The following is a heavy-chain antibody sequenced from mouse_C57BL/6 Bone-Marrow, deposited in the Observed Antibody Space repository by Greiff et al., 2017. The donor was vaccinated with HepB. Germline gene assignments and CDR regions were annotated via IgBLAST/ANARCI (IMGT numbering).Heavy chain of an antibody. J-gene: IGHJ3*01. D-gene: IGHD1-1*01. CDR2: IYPRSGNT. CDR3: AINYYGSSYLFAY. Sequence: VKLMESGAELARPGASVKLSCKASGYTFTSYGISWVKQRTGQGLEWIGEIYPRSGNTYYNEKFKGKATLTADKSSSTAYMELRSLTSEDSAVYFCAINYYGSSYLFAYWGQGTLVTVSA. V-gene: IGHV1-81*01. CDR1: GYTFTSYG.